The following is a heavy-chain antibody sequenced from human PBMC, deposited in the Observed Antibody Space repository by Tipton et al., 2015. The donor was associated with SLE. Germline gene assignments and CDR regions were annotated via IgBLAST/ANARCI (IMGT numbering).Heavy chain of an antibody. Sequence: LRLSCAVYGGSFSGYYWSWFRQSPGKGLEWIGEINHSGSTNYNPSLKSRVTISVDTSKKQFSLKVSSVTAADTAVYYCARAQLLVRWFDPWGQGTLVTVS. V-gene: IGHV4-34*01. CDR3: ARAQLLVRWFDP. CDR1: GGSFSGYY. D-gene: IGHD6-13*01. J-gene: IGHJ5*02. CDR2: INHSGST.